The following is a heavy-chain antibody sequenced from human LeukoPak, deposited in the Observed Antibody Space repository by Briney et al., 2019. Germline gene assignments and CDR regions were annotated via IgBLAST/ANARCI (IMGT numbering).Heavy chain of an antibody. D-gene: IGHD2-2*01. CDR3: ASSSRGPYYFDF. Sequence: GESLNISCKGSGYSFLASWIGWVRQMPGKGPEWMGIIFPHDSNIIYSPSLQGQVTISVDKSISTAYVQWSSLKASDSAMYYCASSSRGPYYFDFWGQGTLVTVSS. J-gene: IGHJ4*02. CDR1: GYSFLASW. CDR2: IFPHDSNI. V-gene: IGHV5-51*01.